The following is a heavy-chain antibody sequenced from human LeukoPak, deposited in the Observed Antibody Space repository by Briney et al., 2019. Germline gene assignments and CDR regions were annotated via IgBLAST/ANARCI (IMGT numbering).Heavy chain of an antibody. CDR3: ARRVDSGFSFDF. CDR2: IYAGDSDT. V-gene: IGHV5-51*01. J-gene: IGHJ4*02. Sequence: GESLKISCKGSGYTFTNYWIAWVRQMPGKSLEWMGIIYAGDSDTRYSPSFQGQVTISADRSISTAYLQWSSLKASDTAMYYCARRVDSGFSFDFWGQGTLVTVSS. D-gene: IGHD3-22*01. CDR1: GYTFTNYW.